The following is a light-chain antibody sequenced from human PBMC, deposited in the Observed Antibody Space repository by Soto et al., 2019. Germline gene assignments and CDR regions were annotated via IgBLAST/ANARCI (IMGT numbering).Light chain of an antibody. Sequence: AIQMTQFPSSLSASVGDRVTITCRASQGIRNDLGWYQQKSGRAPKLLIFGASTLQSGVPSRFSGSGSGTDFTLTISSLQPDDFATYYCHSTWACGQGTKVDIK. V-gene: IGKV1-6*01. CDR2: GAS. CDR1: QGIRND. J-gene: IGKJ1*01. CDR3: HSTWA.